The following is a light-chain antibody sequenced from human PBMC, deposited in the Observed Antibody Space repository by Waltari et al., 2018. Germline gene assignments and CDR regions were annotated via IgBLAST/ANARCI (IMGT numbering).Light chain of an antibody. CDR3: HSRDASGVGGS. CDR2: DKD. Sequence: SSELTQDPAVSVAMGQTARITCQGDSLRRYYASWYQQGPGQAPILVIYDKDNRPPGVPDRFSGSSSHNTASLTITGAQAEDEASYYCHSRDASGVGGSFGGGTKLTVL. J-gene: IGLJ2*01. V-gene: IGLV3-19*01. CDR1: SLRRYY.